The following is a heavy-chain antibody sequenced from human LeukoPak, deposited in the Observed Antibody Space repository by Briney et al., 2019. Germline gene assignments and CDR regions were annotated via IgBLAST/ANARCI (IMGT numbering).Heavy chain of an antibody. D-gene: IGHD1-26*01. CDR1: GFTFSSYG. Sequence: GGSLRLSCAASGFTFSSYGMHWVRQAPGKGLEWVAFIRYDGSNKYYADSVKGRFTISRDNSKNTLYLQMNSLRAEDTAVYYCAKVFTGSYGNWFDPWGQGTLVTVSS. CDR3: AKVFTGSYGNWFDP. J-gene: IGHJ5*02. CDR2: IRYDGSNK. V-gene: IGHV3-30*02.